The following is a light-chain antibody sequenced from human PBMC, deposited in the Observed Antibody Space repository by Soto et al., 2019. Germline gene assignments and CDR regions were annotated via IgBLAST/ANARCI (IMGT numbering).Light chain of an antibody. CDR1: ISYIGPYNH. CDR3: SSYSGKYIYV. J-gene: IGLJ1*01. V-gene: IGLV2-11*01. Sequence: QSALTQPRSVSGSPGQSVTISCTSTISYIGPYNHVAWYQQLPGKAPKLIIFAVSKRPSGVPDRFSGSKSGNTASLTISGRHAEDEADYYCSSYSGKYIYVVATGTKLTVL. CDR2: AVS.